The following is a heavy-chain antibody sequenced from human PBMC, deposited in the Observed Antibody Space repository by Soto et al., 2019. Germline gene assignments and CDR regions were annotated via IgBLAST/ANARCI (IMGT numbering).Heavy chain of an antibody. V-gene: IGHV3-23*01. CDR3: AKDRNYYDSSGYDY. J-gene: IGHJ4*02. Sequence: GGSLRLSCAASGFTFNSYAMSWVRQAPGKGLEWVSTIIGSVGSTYYADSVRGRFSVSRDNSNNTLYLQMNSLRAEDTAVYYCAKDRNYYDSSGYDYWGQGTLVTVSS. CDR1: GFTFNSYA. D-gene: IGHD3-22*01. CDR2: IIGSVGST.